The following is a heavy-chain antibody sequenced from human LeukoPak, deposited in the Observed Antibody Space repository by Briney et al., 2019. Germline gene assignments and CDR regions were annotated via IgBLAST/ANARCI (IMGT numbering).Heavy chain of an antibody. CDR3: ARVGRGDYTWGSYSCDH. CDR2: ISYSGNT. V-gene: IGHV4-59*01. J-gene: IGHJ4*02. D-gene: IGHD3-16*01. CDR1: GDSISSYH. Sequence: SETLSLTCTVSGDSISSYHWSWIRQPPGKGLEWIGYISYSGNTNYNPSLKSRVTISVDTSKNQFSLKLSSVTAADTAVCYCARVGRGDYTWGSYSCDHWGQGTLVTVYS.